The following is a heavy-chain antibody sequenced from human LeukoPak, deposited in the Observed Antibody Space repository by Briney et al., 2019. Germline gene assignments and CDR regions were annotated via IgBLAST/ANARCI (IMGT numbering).Heavy chain of an antibody. D-gene: IGHD3-22*01. V-gene: IGHV3-23*01. CDR2: ISEDGGAR. CDR1: GFTFSAYA. J-gene: IGHJ4*02. Sequence: GGSLRLSCAASGFTFSAYAMSWVRQAAGKRLEWVSAISEDGGARLYADSVKGRFTISRDNSENTVSLQVNSLRAGDTAVYFCAKESLPHRGYYFDSWGRGTLITVSS. CDR3: AKESLPHRGYYFDS.